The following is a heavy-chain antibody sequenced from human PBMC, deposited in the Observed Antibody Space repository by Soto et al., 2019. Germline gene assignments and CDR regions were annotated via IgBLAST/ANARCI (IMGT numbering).Heavy chain of an antibody. CDR3: ARDLPYSSVDY. CDR2: IKQDGSEK. V-gene: IGHV3-7*03. D-gene: IGHD6-19*01. Sequence: EVQLVESGGGLVQPGGSLRLSCAASGFTFSSYWMSWVRQAPGKGLEWVANIKQDGSEKYYVDSVKGRFTISRDNAKNALYLQMNSLRAEDTAVYYCARDLPYSSVDYWGQGTLVTVSS. CDR1: GFTFSSYW. J-gene: IGHJ4*02.